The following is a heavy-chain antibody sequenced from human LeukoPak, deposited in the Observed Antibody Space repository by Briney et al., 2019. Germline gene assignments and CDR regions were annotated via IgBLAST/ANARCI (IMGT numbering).Heavy chain of an antibody. J-gene: IGHJ4*02. D-gene: IGHD3-22*01. Sequence: ASVKLCCKASGYTFTSYGISWVRQAPGQGLEWMGWISAYNGNTNYAQKLQGRVTMTTDTSTSTAYMELRSLRSDDTAVYYCARDRGNYYDSSGYFPFDYWGQGTLVTVSS. CDR3: ARDRGNYYDSSGYFPFDY. V-gene: IGHV1-18*01. CDR1: GYTFTSYG. CDR2: ISAYNGNT.